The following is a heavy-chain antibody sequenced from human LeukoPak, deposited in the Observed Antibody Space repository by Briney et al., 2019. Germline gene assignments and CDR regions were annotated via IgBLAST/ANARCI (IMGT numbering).Heavy chain of an antibody. CDR2: ITTSGDNT. V-gene: IGHV3-23*01. J-gene: IGHJ4*02. Sequence: GGFLRLSCAASGFTFSSYAMSWVRQAPGKGLEWVSSITTSGDNTYYADSVKGRFTISRDNSKNTLCLQMNSLRAEDTAVYYCAKRGAYDNRYFDYWGQGTLVTVSS. D-gene: IGHD3-22*01. CDR1: GFTFSSYA. CDR3: AKRGAYDNRYFDY.